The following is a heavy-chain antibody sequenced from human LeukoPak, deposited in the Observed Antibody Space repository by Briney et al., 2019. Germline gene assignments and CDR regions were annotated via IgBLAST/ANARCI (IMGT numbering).Heavy chain of an antibody. Sequence: GGSLRLSCAASGFTFSSYSMNWVRQAPGKGLEWVSSISSSSSYIYYADSVKGRFTISRDNAKNSLYLQMDSLRAEDTAVYYCASIAVADDFDYWGQGTLVTVSS. CDR1: GFTFSSYS. CDR3: ASIAVADDFDY. V-gene: IGHV3-21*01. CDR2: ISSSSSYI. D-gene: IGHD6-19*01. J-gene: IGHJ4*02.